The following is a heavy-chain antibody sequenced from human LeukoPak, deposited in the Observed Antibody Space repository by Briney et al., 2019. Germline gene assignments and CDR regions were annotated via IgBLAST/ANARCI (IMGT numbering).Heavy chain of an antibody. Sequence: GGSLGLSCAGSGFSFSTYAMTWVRQVPGMGLESVSAISGSGGYTYYADSVKGRFTISRDNSKNTLYLQMNSLRAEDMAIYYCAKDLHDYGNYVGWFDSWGQGTLVTVSS. J-gene: IGHJ5*01. CDR1: GFSFSTYA. CDR3: AKDLHDYGNYVGWFDS. D-gene: IGHD4-11*01. V-gene: IGHV3-23*01. CDR2: ISGSGGYT.